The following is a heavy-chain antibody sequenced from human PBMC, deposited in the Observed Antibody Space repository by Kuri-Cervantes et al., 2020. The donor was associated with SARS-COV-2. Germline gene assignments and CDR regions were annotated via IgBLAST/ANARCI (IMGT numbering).Heavy chain of an antibody. J-gene: IGHJ6*03. V-gene: IGHV3-7*01. D-gene: IGHD6-13*01. CDR2: IKQDGSEK. CDR1: GFTFSDYY. CDR3: ARGRRIAAAGRSLKYYYYMDV. Sequence: GGSLRLSCAASGFTFSDYYMSWVRQAPGKGLEWVANIKQDGSEKYYVDSVKGRFTISRDNAKNSLYLQMNSLRAEDTAVYYCARGRRIAAAGRSLKYYYYMDVWGKGTTVTVSS.